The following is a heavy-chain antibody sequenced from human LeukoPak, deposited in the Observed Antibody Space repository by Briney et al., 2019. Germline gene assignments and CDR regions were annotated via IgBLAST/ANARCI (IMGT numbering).Heavy chain of an antibody. V-gene: IGHV4-39*07. J-gene: IGHJ4*02. CDR3: AREGQYDSSGYSDY. CDR1: GGSISSSSYY. Sequence: SETLSLTCTVSGGSISSSSYYWGWIRQPPGKGLEWIGSIYYSGSTYYNPSLKSRVTISVDTSKNQFSLKLSSVTAADTAVYYCAREGQYDSSGYSDYWGQGTLVTVSS. D-gene: IGHD3-22*01. CDR2: IYYSGST.